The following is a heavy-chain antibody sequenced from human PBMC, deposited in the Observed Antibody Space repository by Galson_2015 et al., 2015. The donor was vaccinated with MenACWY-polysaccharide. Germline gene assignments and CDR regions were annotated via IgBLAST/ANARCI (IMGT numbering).Heavy chain of an antibody. V-gene: IGHV3-23*01. D-gene: IGHD5-24*01. CDR2: IGGSGLTT. CDR3: AKVTEMASSRRPFDV. Sequence: SLRLSCAASGFTFGSYAMGWVRQAPEKGLEWVSSIGGSGLTTFYAKSVKGRFTISRDNAQNILSLQMNSLRADDTARYFCAKVTEMASSRRPFDVWGQGTMVTVSS. CDR1: GFTFGSYA. J-gene: IGHJ3*01.